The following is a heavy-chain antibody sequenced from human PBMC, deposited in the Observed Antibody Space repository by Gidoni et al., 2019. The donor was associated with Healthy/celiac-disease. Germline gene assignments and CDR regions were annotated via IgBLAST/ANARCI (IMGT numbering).Heavy chain of an antibody. Sequence: QVQLQESGPGLVKPSDTLSLTGAVSGYSISSSNWWGWIRQPPGKGLEWIGYIYYSGSTYYNPSLKRRVTMSVDTSKNQFSLTLSSVTAVDTAVYYCARTTSRRHYDFWRGLLPDYWGQGTLVTVSS. CDR3: ARTTSRRHYDFWRGLLPDY. D-gene: IGHD3-3*01. J-gene: IGHJ4*02. CDR2: IYYSGST. V-gene: IGHV4-28*07. CDR1: GYSISSSNW.